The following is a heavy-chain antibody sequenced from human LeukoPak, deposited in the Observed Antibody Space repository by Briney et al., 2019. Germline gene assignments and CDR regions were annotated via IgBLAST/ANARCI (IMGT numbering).Heavy chain of an antibody. V-gene: IGHV1-18*04. CDR1: GYTFSNFD. J-gene: IGHJ4*02. CDR3: ARLYRASTTWNPYYFDY. Sequence: ASVTVSCKASGYTFSNFDFTWVRQAPGQGLEWMGWISTYNGKTEYEQKFQGRVTMTTDTSTNTAYMEVRSLRSDDTAVYYCARLYRASTTWNPYYFDYWGQGTLVTVSS. D-gene: IGHD1-1*01. CDR2: ISTYNGKT.